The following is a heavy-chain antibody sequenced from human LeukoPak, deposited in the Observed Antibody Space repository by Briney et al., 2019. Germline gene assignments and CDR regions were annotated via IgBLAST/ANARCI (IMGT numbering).Heavy chain of an antibody. J-gene: IGHJ4*02. CDR2: MNPNSGNT. D-gene: IGHD3-22*01. CDR1: GYTFTSYD. CDR3: ARGRGKVYYYDSSGSSDY. V-gene: IGHV1-8*01. Sequence: ASVKVSCKASGYTFTSYDINWVRQATGQGLEWMGWMNPNSGNTGYARKFQGRVTMTRNTSISTAYMELSSLRSEDTAVYYCARGRGKVYYYDSSGSSDYWGQGTLVTVSS.